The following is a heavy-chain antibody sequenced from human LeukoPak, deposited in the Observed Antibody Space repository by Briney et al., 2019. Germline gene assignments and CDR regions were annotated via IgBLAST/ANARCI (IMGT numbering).Heavy chain of an antibody. D-gene: IGHD2-8*02. CDR3: ATGPHGQAIDY. CDR2: INGGNGNT. J-gene: IGHJ4*02. Sequence: ASVKVSCKASGYTFTSYTMHWVRQAPGQRFEWMGWINGGNGNTKYSQKFQGRVTITRDTSASTAYIELSSLRSEDTAVYYCATGPHGQAIDYWGQGTLVTVSS. CDR1: GYTFTSYT. V-gene: IGHV1-3*01.